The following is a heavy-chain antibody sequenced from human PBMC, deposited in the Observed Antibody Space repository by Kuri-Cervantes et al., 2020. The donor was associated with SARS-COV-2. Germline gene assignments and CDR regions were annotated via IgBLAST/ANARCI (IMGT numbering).Heavy chain of an antibody. J-gene: IGHJ4*02. V-gene: IGHV3-7*01. CDR1: GFTFSSYW. D-gene: IGHD2-15*01. CDR3: AREAFGYCSGGSCYSHY. CDR2: IKQDGSEK. Sequence: GESLKISCAASGFTFSSYWMSRVRQAPGKGLEWVANIKQDGSEKYYVDSVKGRFTISRDNAKNSLYLQMNSLRAEDTAVYYCAREAFGYCSGGSCYSHYWGQGTLVTVSS.